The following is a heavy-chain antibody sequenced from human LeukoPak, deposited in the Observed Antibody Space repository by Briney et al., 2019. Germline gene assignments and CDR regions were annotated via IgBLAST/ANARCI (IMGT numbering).Heavy chain of an antibody. V-gene: IGHV4-59*01. J-gene: IGHJ4*02. CDR1: GGSITSYY. D-gene: IGHD1-26*01. CDR2: IYYTGTT. CDR3: ARGGWQLLG. Sequence: PSETLSLTCTVSGGSITSYYWSWIRQPPGKGLEWIGYIYYTGTTNYNPSLKSRVTISLDTSKNQFSLKLSSVTAADTAVYYCARGGWQLLGWGQGTLVTVSS.